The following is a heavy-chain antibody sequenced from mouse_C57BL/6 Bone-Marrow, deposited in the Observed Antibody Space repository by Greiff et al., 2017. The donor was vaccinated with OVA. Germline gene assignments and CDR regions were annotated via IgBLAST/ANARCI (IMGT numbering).Heavy chain of an antibody. V-gene: IGHV1-15*01. CDR3: TRNYGSSSGWYFDV. CDR1: GYTFTDYE. CDR2: IDPETGGT. Sequence: QVHVKQSGAELVRPGASVTLSCKASGYTFTDYEMHWVKQTPVHGLEWIGAIDPETGGTAYNQKFKGKAILTADKSSSTAYMELRSLTSEDSAVYYCTRNYGSSSGWYFDVWGTGTTVTVSS. J-gene: IGHJ1*03. D-gene: IGHD1-1*01.